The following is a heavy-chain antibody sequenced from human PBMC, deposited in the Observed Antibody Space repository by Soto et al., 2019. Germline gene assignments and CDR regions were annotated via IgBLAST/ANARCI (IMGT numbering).Heavy chain of an antibody. D-gene: IGHD1-26*01. CDR3: AREGGH. V-gene: IGHV1-46*04. CDR2: IFPGDGTT. J-gene: IGHJ4*01. Sequence: VQLLQSGAEVVKPGASVKVSCKASGYTFPSYYIHWVRQAPGQGLEWMGFIFPGDGTTQFAQKWQGRVTMTRDTSTSTVYMELSSLRSEDTALYFCAREGGHWGHGTLVTLSS. CDR1: GYTFPSYY.